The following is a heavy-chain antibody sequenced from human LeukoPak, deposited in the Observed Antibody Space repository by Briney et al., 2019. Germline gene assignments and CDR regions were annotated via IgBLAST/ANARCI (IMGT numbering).Heavy chain of an antibody. CDR3: ARNFLPHYDSSGYNNWFDP. D-gene: IGHD3-22*01. CDR1: GFTFSSYE. CDR2: ISSSGSPM. Sequence: GGSLRLSCAASGFTFSSYEMNGVRQAPGKGLEWVSYISSSGSPMYYADSVEGRFTISRDNAKNSLYLQMNGLRAEDTAVYYCARNFLPHYDSSGYNNWFDPWGQGTLVTVSS. J-gene: IGHJ5*02. V-gene: IGHV3-48*03.